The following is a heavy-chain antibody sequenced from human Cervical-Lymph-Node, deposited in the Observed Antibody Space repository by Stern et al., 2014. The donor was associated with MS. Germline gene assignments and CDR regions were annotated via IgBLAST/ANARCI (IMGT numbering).Heavy chain of an antibody. V-gene: IGHV1-69*01. CDR3: ARGRGSLTMITRFEY. Sequence: VQLVESGAEVKKLGSSVKVSCKASGGTFNSHTINWVRQAPGQGLEWMGGIIPILGTRNYGQKFQGRVTFTADESTSTAYVELSSLTSEDTAVYYCARGRGSLTMITRFEYWGQGTPVTVS. CDR2: IIPILGTR. CDR1: GGTFNSHT. D-gene: IGHD3-22*01. J-gene: IGHJ4*02.